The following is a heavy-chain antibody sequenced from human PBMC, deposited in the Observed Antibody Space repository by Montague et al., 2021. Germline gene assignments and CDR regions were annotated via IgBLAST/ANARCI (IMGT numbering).Heavy chain of an antibody. V-gene: IGHV3-30*03. D-gene: IGHD3-22*01. Sequence: SLRLSCAASGFTFRSFPMHWVRQAPGKGLEWVAVISHDGSNEYYAESVKGRLTISRDNSENTLYLQMNNLRAEDTALYYCARGRGVSSGIGQLDPWGQGTLVTVSS. CDR3: ARGRGVSSGIGQLDP. J-gene: IGHJ5*02. CDR2: ISHDGSNE. CDR1: GFTFRSFP.